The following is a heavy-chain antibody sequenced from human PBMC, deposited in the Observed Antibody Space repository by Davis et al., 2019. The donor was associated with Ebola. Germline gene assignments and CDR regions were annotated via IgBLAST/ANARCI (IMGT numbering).Heavy chain of an antibody. Sequence: PGGSLRLSCAASGFTFSNAWMNWVRQAPGKGLEWVGRIKSKTDGGTTDYAAPVKGRFTISRDDSKNTLYLQMNSLKTEDTAVYYCTTGEGKYYYDSSGYFPLDYWGQGTLVTVSS. D-gene: IGHD3-22*01. CDR2: IKSKTDGGTT. CDR1: GFTFSNAW. J-gene: IGHJ4*02. V-gene: IGHV3-15*07. CDR3: TTGEGKYYYDSSGYFPLDY.